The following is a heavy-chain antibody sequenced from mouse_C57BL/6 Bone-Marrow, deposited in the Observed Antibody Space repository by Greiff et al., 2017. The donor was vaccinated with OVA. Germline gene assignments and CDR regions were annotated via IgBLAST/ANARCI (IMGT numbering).Heavy chain of an antibody. CDR2: INPYNGGT. D-gene: IGHD4-1*01. Sequence: EVKLVESGPVLVKPGASVKMSCKASGYTFTDYYMNWVKQSHGKSLEWIGVINPYNGGTSYNQKFKGKATLTVDKSSSTAYMELNSLTSEDSAVYYCARSGWDGAWFAYWGQGTLVTVSA. CDR1: GYTFTDYY. V-gene: IGHV1-19*01. J-gene: IGHJ3*01. CDR3: ARSGWDGAWFAY.